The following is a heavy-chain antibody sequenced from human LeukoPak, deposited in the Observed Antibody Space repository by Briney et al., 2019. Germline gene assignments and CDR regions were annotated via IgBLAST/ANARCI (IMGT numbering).Heavy chain of an antibody. D-gene: IGHD6-13*01. J-gene: IGHJ4*02. V-gene: IGHV3-11*04. CDR1: GFTFSDYY. Sequence: GGSLRLSCAASGFTFSDYYMSWIRQAPGKGLEWVSYISSSSSTIYYADSVKGRFTISRDNAKNSLYLQMNSLRAEDTAVYYCARKVKQQLAPYYFDYWGQGTLVTVSS. CDR2: ISSSSSTI. CDR3: ARKVKQQLAPYYFDY.